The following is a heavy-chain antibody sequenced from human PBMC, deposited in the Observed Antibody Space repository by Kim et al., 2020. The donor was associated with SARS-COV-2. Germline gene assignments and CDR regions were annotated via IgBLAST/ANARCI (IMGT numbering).Heavy chain of an antibody. CDR1: GFTFSSYG. J-gene: IGHJ4*02. D-gene: IGHD1-26*01. CDR2: ISYDGSNK. CDR3: AKPYSGSYLSYFDY. V-gene: IGHV3-30*18. Sequence: LSLTCAASGFTFSSYGMHWVRQAPGKGLEWVAVISYDGSNKYYADSVKGRFTISRDNSKNTLYLQMNSLRAEDTAVYYCAKPYSGSYLSYFDYWGQG.